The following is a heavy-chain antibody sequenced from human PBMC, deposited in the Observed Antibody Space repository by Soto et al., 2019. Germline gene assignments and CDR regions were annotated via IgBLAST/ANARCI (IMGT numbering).Heavy chain of an antibody. J-gene: IGHJ3*01. CDR3: ARRSSGSYYAAFDV. CDR2: IHGSGETT. D-gene: IGHD1-26*01. V-gene: IGHV3-23*01. CDR1: GFTFSTYP. Sequence: EEQLLESGGGLVQPGGSLRLSCAASGFTFSTYPMTWVRQAPGKGLEWVSSIHGSGETTYYAESVKGRFIISRDNSKNTLFLQMDSLGVDDTAGYFCARRSSGSYYAAFDVWGQGTMVTVSS.